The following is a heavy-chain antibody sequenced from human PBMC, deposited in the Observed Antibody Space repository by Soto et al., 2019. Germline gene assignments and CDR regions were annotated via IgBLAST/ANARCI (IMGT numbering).Heavy chain of an antibody. D-gene: IGHD3-10*01. CDR3: AKESGYGRGNYLATRGFDN. CDR1: GFAFGNYG. J-gene: IGHJ4*02. V-gene: IGHV3-30*18. Sequence: QVHLVESGGGVVQPGRSLRLSCAGSGFAFGNYGMYWVRQAPGKGLEEVAVISYDGSFDSYSKSVKGRFSISRDNSNNTLYLRMNGLRADDSGVSYCAKESGYGRGNYLATRGFDNWGQGALVTVSS. CDR2: ISYDGSFD.